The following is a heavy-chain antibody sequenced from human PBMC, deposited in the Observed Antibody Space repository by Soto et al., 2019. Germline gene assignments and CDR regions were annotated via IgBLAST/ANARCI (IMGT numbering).Heavy chain of an antibody. CDR3: ALRLVITTGYVQSFAN. CDR1: GLSISTSGVA. D-gene: IGHD3-22*01. V-gene: IGHV2-5*02. J-gene: IGHJ4*02. Sequence: QITLQESGPTVITPTQTLTLTCTLSGLSISTSGVAVGWVRQAPGKALEWLTVIYWDDDKRYSPSLKNRLTITKDPSTTEVALTMTNMVPRDTGTYYCALRLVITTGYVQSFANLGQGSLVTVSS. CDR2: IYWDDDK.